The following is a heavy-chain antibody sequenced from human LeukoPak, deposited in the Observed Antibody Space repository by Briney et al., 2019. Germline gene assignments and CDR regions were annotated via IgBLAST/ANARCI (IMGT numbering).Heavy chain of an antibody. J-gene: IGHJ4*02. CDR2: IYYSGST. CDR3: ATVTMLRGVTIDY. D-gene: IGHD3-10*01. Sequence: SETLSLTCTVSGGSISNYYWSWIRQPPGKGLEWIGYIYYSGSTNYNPSLKSRVTISVDTSKNQFSLKLSSVTAADTAVYYCATVTMLRGVTIDYWGQGTLVTVSA. V-gene: IGHV4-59*08. CDR1: GGSISNYY.